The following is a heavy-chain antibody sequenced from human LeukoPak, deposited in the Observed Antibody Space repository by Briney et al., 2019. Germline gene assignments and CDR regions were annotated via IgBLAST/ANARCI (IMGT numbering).Heavy chain of an antibody. CDR2: ISWNSGSI. D-gene: IGHD6-19*01. CDR3: AKDIYPIAVAATDAFDI. Sequence: GGSLRLSCAASGFTFDDYAMHWVRQAPGKGLEWVSGISWNSGSIGYADSVKGRFTISRDNAKNSLYLQMNSLRAEDTALYYCAKDIYPIAVAATDAFDIWGQGTMVTVSS. CDR1: GFTFDDYA. J-gene: IGHJ3*02. V-gene: IGHV3-9*01.